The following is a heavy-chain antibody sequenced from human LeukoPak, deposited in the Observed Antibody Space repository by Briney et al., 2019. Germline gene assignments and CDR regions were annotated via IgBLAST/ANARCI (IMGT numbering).Heavy chain of an antibody. Sequence: PGGSLRLSCAASGFTFSSYAMNWARGAPGKGLEGVTLISYDGNKKYYADCVEGRFTISGDNSNNTLFLQMNSVRAEDMGVYYCARPNDYGSTWYSYYYAMDVWGQGTTVTVSS. CDR3: ARPNDYGSTWYSYYYAMDV. J-gene: IGHJ6*02. CDR2: ISYDGNKK. D-gene: IGHD6-13*01. V-gene: IGHV3-30-3*01. CDR1: GFTFSSYA.